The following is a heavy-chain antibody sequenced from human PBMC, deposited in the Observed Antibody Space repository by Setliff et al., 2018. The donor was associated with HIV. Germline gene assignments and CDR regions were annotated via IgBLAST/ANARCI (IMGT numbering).Heavy chain of an antibody. V-gene: IGHV3-48*01. Sequence: GGSLRLSCEASGFSFDDYCMNWVRQAPGKGLEWVSYISSKRTSIYYADSVKGRFTISRDNDNNSLYLQMSGLSAEDTAVYYCARGPTTVTNYYYYYMDVWGKGATVTVSS. CDR3: ARGPTTVTNYYYYYMDV. CDR1: GFSFDDYC. D-gene: IGHD4-17*01. J-gene: IGHJ6*03. CDR2: ISSKRTSI.